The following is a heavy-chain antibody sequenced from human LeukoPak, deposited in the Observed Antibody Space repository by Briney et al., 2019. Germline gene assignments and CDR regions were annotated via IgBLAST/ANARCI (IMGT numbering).Heavy chain of an antibody. CDR3: PRSSYATHSDLAFDN. CDR2: INPNSGGP. D-gene: IGHD1-26*01. Sequence: GASVKVSCKASGYTFTTYYIQWVRQAPGQRVEGMGWINPNSGGPKYAQVFQGRVTMTRDTSFSTAYMEMSSLTSDVSSVYYVPRSSYATHSDLAFDNWGQGTVVTVSS. CDR1: GYTFTTYY. V-gene: IGHV1-2*02. J-gene: IGHJ3*02.